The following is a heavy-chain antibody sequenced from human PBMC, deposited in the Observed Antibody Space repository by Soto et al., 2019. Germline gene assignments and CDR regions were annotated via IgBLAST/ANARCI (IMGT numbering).Heavy chain of an antibody. V-gene: IGHV2-26*01. CDR2: IFSNDEK. CDR1: GDSIGNSHW. CDR3: ARINPAAAGITPSYFFDY. D-gene: IGHD6-13*01. J-gene: IGHJ4*02. Sequence: ETLSLTCTVSGDSIGNSHWSWIRQPPGKALEWLAHIFSNDEKSYSTSLKSRLTISKDTSKSQVVLTMTNMDPVDTATYYCARINPAAAGITPSYFFDYWGQGTLVTVSS.